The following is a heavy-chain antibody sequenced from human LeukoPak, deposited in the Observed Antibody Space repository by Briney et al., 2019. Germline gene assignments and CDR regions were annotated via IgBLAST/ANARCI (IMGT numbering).Heavy chain of an antibody. CDR1: GYTLTELS. CDR3: ATDHGSYYDSSGYRDY. CDR2: FDPEDGET. Sequence: ASVKVSCKVSGYTLTELSMHWVRQAPGKGLEWMGGFDPEDGETIYAQKFQGRVTMTEDTSTDTAYMELSSLRSEDTAVYYCATDHGSYYDSSGYRDYWGQGTLVTVSS. V-gene: IGHV1-24*01. J-gene: IGHJ4*02. D-gene: IGHD3-22*01.